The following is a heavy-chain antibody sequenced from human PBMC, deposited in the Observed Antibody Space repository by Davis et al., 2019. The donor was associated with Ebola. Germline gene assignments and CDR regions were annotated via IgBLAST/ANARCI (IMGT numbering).Heavy chain of an antibody. Sequence: PGGSLRLSCAASGFTFSSYAMSWVRQAPGKGLEWVSAISGSGGSTYYADSVKGRFTISRDNSKNTLYLQMNSLRAEDTAVYNCAKALGWFGENYYFDYWGQGTLVTVSS. D-gene: IGHD3-10*01. CDR3: AKALGWFGENYYFDY. CDR2: ISGSGGST. CDR1: GFTFSSYA. J-gene: IGHJ4*02. V-gene: IGHV3-23*01.